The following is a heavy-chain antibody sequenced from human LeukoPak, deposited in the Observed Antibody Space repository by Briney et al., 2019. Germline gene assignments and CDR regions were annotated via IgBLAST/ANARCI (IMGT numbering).Heavy chain of an antibody. J-gene: IGHJ5*02. CDR2: IWYDGSNK. V-gene: IGHV3-33*01. CDR3: ARDKGNHPYNWFDP. Sequence: GRSLRLSCAASGFTFNNYAMHWVRQAPGKGLEWVTTIWYDGSNKYYGDSVKGRFTISRDNSKSTLYLQMNSLRAEDTAVYYCARDKGNHPYNWFDPWDQGTLVTVSS. D-gene: IGHD1-14*01. CDR1: GFTFNNYA.